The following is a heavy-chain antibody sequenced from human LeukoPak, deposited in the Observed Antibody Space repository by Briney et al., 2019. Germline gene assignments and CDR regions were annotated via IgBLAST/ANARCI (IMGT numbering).Heavy chain of an antibody. CDR2: ISYDGSNK. CDR3: ANGDYYGSGSYKGPQPNYYYYYGMDV. Sequence: GGSLRLSCAASGFTFSSYAMPWVRQAPGKGLEWVAVISYDGSNKYYADSVKGRFTISRDNSKNTLYLQMNSLRAEDTAVYYCANGDYYGSGSYKGPQPNYYYYYGMDVWGQGTTVTVSS. V-gene: IGHV3-30*04. J-gene: IGHJ6*02. CDR1: GFTFSSYA. D-gene: IGHD3-10*01.